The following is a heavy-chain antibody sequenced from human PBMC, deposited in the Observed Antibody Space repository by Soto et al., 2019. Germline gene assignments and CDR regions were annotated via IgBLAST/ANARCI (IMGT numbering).Heavy chain of an antibody. J-gene: IGHJ3*02. V-gene: IGHV3-23*01. Sequence: GGSLRLSCAASGFTFSSYAMSWVRQAPGKGLEWVSAISGSGGSTYYADSVKGRFTISRDNSKNTLYLQMNSLRAEDTAVYYCTKGGSGVDGKGDAFDIWGQGTMVTVSS. D-gene: IGHD3-10*01. CDR1: GFTFSSYA. CDR2: ISGSGGST. CDR3: TKGGSGVDGKGDAFDI.